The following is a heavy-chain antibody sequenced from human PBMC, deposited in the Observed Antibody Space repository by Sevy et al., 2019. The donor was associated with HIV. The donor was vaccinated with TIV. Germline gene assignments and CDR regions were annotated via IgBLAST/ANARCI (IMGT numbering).Heavy chain of an antibody. CDR1: GYTLNKLS. CDR3: AATKDYYESSGPPFDY. CDR2: FDPEDGET. Sequence: ASVKVSCKVSGYTLNKLSMHWVRQAPGKGLEWMGSFDPEDGETFYAQKFQGRVTMTEDTSTDTAYMELSNLRSEDTAVYYCAATKDYYESSGPPFDYWGQGTLVTVPS. D-gene: IGHD3-22*01. J-gene: IGHJ4*02. V-gene: IGHV1-24*01.